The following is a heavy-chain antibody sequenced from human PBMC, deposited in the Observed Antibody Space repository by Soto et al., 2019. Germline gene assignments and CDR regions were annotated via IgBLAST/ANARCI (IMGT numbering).Heavy chain of an antibody. CDR2: INPHNGVT. D-gene: IGHD2-21*02. J-gene: IGHJ2*01. CDR3: ARDYCGGDCPGLWYFDL. V-gene: IGHV1-2*04. Sequence: QVQLVQSGAEVKKPGASVKVSCKASGYTFIGYYIHWVRQAPGQGLEWMGWINPHNGVTNYAQNFQEWVTMTRDTSISTAYMELSRLKSDDTAVYYCARDYCGGDCPGLWYFDLWGRGTLVTVSS. CDR1: GYTFIGYY.